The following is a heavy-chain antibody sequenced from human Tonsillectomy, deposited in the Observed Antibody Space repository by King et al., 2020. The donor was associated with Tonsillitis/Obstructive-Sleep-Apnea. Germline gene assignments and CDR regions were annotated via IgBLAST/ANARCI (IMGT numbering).Heavy chain of an antibody. CDR1: GFSFSSNG. Sequence: VQLVESGGGVVQPERSLRVSCAASGFSFSSNGMHWVRQAPGKGLEWVAVISYDGSNKYYADSVKGRFTISRDNYKNTVYLQMNSLRAEDTAVYYSAKDLSRGWALDYWGQGTLVTVSS. D-gene: IGHD6-19*01. CDR2: ISYDGSNK. J-gene: IGHJ4*02. V-gene: IGHV3-30*18. CDR3: AKDLSRGWALDY.